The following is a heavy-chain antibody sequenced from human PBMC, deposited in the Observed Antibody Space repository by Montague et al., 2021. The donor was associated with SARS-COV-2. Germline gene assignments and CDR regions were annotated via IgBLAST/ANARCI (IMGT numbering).Heavy chain of an antibody. CDR1: GGSISSYY. Sequence: SETLSLTCTVSGGSISSYYWTWIRQPPEKGLESIGYIYHNGSTNYNPSLKSRVTISVDTSKNQFSLNLSSVSVADTAVYYCARGGGNSALYYNYTLDVWGQGTPVTVFS. CDR3: ARGGGNSALYYNYTLDV. V-gene: IGHV4-59*01. D-gene: IGHD4-23*01. J-gene: IGHJ6*02. CDR2: IYHNGST.